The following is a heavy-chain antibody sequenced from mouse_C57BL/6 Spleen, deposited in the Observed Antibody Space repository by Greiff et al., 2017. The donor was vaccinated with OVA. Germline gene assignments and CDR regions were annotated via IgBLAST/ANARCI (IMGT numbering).Heavy chain of an antibody. CDR1: GYAFSSSW. CDR2: IYPGDGDT. Sequence: QVQLQQSGPELVKPGASVKISCKASGYAFSSSWMNWVKQRPGTGLEWIGRIYPGDGDTNYNGKFKGKATLTADKSSSTAYMQLSSLTSEDSAVYFCARDYYGSSRYFDVWGTGTTVTVSS. D-gene: IGHD1-1*01. CDR3: ARDYYGSSRYFDV. V-gene: IGHV1-82*01. J-gene: IGHJ1*03.